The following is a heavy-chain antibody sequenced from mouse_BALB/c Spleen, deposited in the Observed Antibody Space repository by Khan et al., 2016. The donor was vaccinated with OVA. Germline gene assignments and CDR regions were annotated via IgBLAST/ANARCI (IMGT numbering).Heavy chain of an antibody. CDR1: GFSFSSYG. CDR3: ASHLTGSFAY. Sequence: EVELVESGGDLVKPGGSLKLSCAASGFSFSSYGMSWVRQTPDKRLEWVATISSAGDYTYYPDNVKGRFIISRDNAKNTLYLQMRSLKSEDTAMYYCASHLTGSFAYWGQGTLVTVSA. D-gene: IGHD4-1*01. J-gene: IGHJ3*01. V-gene: IGHV5-6*01. CDR2: ISSAGDYT.